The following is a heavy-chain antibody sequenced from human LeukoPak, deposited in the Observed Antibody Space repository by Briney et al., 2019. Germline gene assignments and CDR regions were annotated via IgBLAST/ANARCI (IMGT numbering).Heavy chain of an antibody. V-gene: IGHV3-30*04. J-gene: IGHJ3*02. D-gene: IGHD3-22*01. CDR2: ISYDGSNK. CDR3: ARERGPLIVVVIFAFDI. Sequence: GGSLRLSCAASGFTFSSYAMTWVRQAPGKGLEWVAVISYDGSNKYYADSVKGRFTISRDNSKNTLYLQMNSLRAEDTAVYYCARERGPLIVVVIFAFDIWGQGTMVTVSS. CDR1: GFTFSSYA.